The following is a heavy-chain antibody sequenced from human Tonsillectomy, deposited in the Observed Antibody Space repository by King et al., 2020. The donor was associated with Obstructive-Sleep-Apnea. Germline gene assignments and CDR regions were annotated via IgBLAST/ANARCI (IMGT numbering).Heavy chain of an antibody. CDR3: ATPSHSSGWYGDYYYYYGMDV. J-gene: IGHJ6*02. CDR2: SYYSGST. CDR1: GGSISSSSYY. V-gene: IGHV4-39*07. Sequence: QLQESGPGLVKPSETLSLTCTVSGGSISSSSYYWGWIRQPPGKGLEWIGSSYYSGSTYYNPSLKSRVTISVDTSKNQFSLKLSSVTAADTAVYYCATPSHSSGWYGDYYYYYGMDVWGQGTTVTVSS. D-gene: IGHD6-19*01.